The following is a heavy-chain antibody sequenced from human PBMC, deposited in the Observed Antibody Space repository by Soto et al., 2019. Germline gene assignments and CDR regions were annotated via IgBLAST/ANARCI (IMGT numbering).Heavy chain of an antibody. V-gene: IGHV2-5*02. CDR2: IYWDDDK. D-gene: IGHD1-1*01. J-gene: IGHJ4*02. Sequence: QITLKESGPTLVKPTQTLTLTCTFSGFSLSTSGVGVGWIRQPPGKALEWLALIYWDDDKRYSPSLKSRLTITTDTSKNQVDLTMTNMDPVNTATYYCAHRSGNFLDGGFDYWGQGNLVTVSS. CDR3: AHRSGNFLDGGFDY. CDR1: GFSLSTSGVG.